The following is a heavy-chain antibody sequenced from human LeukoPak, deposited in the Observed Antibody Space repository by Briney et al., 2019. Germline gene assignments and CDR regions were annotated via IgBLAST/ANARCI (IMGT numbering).Heavy chain of an antibody. J-gene: IGHJ4*02. Sequence: HPGGSLRLSCAASGFTFSSYWMSWVRQAPGKGLEWVANIKQDGSEKYCVDPVKGRFTISRDNAKNSLYLQMNSLRAEDTAVYYCARDFPADSIYDYGDYFSDYWGQGTLVTVSS. CDR1: GFTFSSYW. D-gene: IGHD4-17*01. CDR2: IKQDGSEK. CDR3: ARDFPADSIYDYGDYFSDY. V-gene: IGHV3-7*01.